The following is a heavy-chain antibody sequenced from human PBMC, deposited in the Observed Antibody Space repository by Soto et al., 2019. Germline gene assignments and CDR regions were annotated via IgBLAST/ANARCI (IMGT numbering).Heavy chain of an antibody. D-gene: IGHD3-16*01. J-gene: IGHJ4*02. CDR2: IYESGDT. CDR3: VRARARGDD. V-gene: IGHV3-66*01. Sequence: GGSLRLSCAATGFTVRTNGMDWVRQAPGKGLEWVSSIYESGDTSHADSLRGRFTISRDNSKNTLYLQMTGLRADDTAIYYCVRARARGDDWGPGTLVTVSS. CDR1: GFTVRTNG.